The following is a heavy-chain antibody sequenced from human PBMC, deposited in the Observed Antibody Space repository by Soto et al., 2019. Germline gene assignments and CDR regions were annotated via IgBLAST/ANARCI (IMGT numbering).Heavy chain of an antibody. V-gene: IGHV4-4*02. CDR2: IYHSGST. Sequence: PSETLSLTCAVSGGSISSSHWWGWVRQAPGKGLEWIGEIYHSGSTNYNPSLKSRITMSVDKSKNQFSVNLSSVTAADTAVYYCVRDADETAIVPAPWPVWGQGTTVTVSS. CDR3: VRDADETAIVPAPWPV. CDR1: GGSISSSHW. J-gene: IGHJ6*02. D-gene: IGHD2-21*02.